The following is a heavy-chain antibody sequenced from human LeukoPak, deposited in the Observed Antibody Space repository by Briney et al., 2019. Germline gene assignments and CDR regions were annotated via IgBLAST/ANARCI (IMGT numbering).Heavy chain of an antibody. V-gene: IGHV3-23*01. J-gene: IGHJ4*02. CDR1: GFAFNFYA. CDR3: AKEGRSTTPGY. Sequence: TGGSLRLSCAASGFAFNFYAMSWVRQAPGKGLQWVSTINANGINTYYEDSVRGRFTISRDNSKDTLYLQMNSLRAEDTAVYFCAKEGRSTTPGYWGQGTLVTVSS. CDR2: INANGINT. D-gene: IGHD6-13*01.